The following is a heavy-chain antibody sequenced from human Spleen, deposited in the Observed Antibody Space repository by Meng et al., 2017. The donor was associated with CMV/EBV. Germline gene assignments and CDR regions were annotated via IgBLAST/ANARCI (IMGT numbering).Heavy chain of an antibody. CDR2: IRYDGSNK. CDR3: ATLNGGDYYFDY. V-gene: IGHV3-30*02. J-gene: IGHJ4*02. Sequence: GGSLRLSCAASGFTFSNYGMHWVRQAPGKGLEWVAFIRYDGSNKYYADSVKGRFTISRDNTKNSLYLQMNSLRAEDTALYYCATLNGGDYYFDYWGQGTLVTVSS. D-gene: IGHD7-27*01. CDR1: GFTFSNYG.